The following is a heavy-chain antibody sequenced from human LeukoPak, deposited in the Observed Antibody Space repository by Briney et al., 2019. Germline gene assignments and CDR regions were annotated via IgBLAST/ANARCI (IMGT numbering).Heavy chain of an antibody. Sequence: GGSLRLSCAASGFTFSSYWMHWVRQAPGKGLEWVSAISGSGGSTYYADSVKGRFTISRDNSKNTLYLQMNSLRAEDTAVYYCAKAVDTAMVSYFDYWGQGTLVTVSS. CDR1: GFTFSSYW. D-gene: IGHD5-18*01. CDR3: AKAVDTAMVSYFDY. V-gene: IGHV3-23*01. J-gene: IGHJ4*02. CDR2: ISGSGGST.